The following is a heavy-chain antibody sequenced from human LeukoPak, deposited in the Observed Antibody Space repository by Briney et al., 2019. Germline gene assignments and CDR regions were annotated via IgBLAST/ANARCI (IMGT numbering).Heavy chain of an antibody. Sequence: NTSETLSLTFAVHVRPFSGYYCSWIRQPPGKGLEWIGQINHCESTYYNPSVKSQLDMAVVTPKNQFCLKLSSVTAGDTAVYYCARALRLWFGEYYFDYWGQGTLVTVSS. CDR3: ARALRLWFGEYYFDY. V-gene: IGHV4-34*01. CDR2: INHCEST. D-gene: IGHD3-10*01. CDR1: VRPFSGYY. J-gene: IGHJ4*02.